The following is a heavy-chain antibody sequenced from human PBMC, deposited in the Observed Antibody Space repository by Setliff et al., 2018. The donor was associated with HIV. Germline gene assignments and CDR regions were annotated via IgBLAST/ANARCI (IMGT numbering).Heavy chain of an antibody. Sequence: GGSLRLSCAASGVTFSSFAMTWVRQAPGKGLEWVSSISGSGDTTYHADSVKGRFTVSRDNSKNTLYLQMNSLRAEDTAVYYCVRDPPSWRWLFDYWGQGALVTVSS. J-gene: IGHJ4*02. CDR3: VRDPPSWRWLFDY. CDR2: ISGSGDTT. CDR1: GVTFSSFA. D-gene: IGHD5-12*01. V-gene: IGHV3-23*01.